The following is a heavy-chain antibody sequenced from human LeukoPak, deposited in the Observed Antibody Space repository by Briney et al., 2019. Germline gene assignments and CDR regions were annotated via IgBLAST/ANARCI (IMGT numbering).Heavy chain of an antibody. V-gene: IGHV1-2*02. J-gene: IGHJ4*02. CDR1: GYXFTGYY. Sequence: ASVKVSCKASGYXFTGYYIHWVRQAPGQGLEWMGWINPNSGGTNYAQKFQGRVTMTRDTSISTAYMELSRLRSDDTAVYYCARDPGEQWLVDYWGQGTLVTVSS. CDR3: ARDPGEQWLVDY. D-gene: IGHD6-19*01. CDR2: INPNSGGT.